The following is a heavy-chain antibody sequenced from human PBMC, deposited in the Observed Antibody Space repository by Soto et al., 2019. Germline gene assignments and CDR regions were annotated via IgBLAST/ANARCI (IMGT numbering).Heavy chain of an antibody. D-gene: IGHD3-16*01. J-gene: IGHJ4*02. CDR1: GGSINSADHY. CDR3: ARLWASPGTYYFDY. CDR2: VYYSGGS. Sequence: QVRLQEPGPGLVKPSQTLSLTCTVSGGSINSADHYWSWIRQPPGKGLECFGYVYYSGGSYYNPSLKSRLTISVDTSKNQFSLKMGSVTAADTAVYYCARLWASPGTYYFDYWGQGTLVTVSS. V-gene: IGHV4-30-4*01.